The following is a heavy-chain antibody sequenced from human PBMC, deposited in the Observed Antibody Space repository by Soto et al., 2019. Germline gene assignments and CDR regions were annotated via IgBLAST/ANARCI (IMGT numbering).Heavy chain of an antibody. Sequence: QVQLVQSGAEVKKPGSSVKVSCKASGGTFSSYTISWVRQAPGQGLEWMGRIIPILGIANYAQKFQGRVTITADKSTSTAYMELSSLRSEDTAVYYCARDLGYYVSWSYSPANNWFDPWGQGTLVTVSS. D-gene: IGHD3-10*01. CDR3: ARDLGYYVSWSYSPANNWFDP. CDR2: IIPILGIA. V-gene: IGHV1-69*08. J-gene: IGHJ5*02. CDR1: GGTFSSYT.